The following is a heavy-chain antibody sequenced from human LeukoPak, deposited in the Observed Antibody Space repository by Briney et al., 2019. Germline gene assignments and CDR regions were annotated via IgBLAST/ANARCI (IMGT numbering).Heavy chain of an antibody. V-gene: IGHV4-34*01. J-gene: IGHJ5*02. Sequence: SETLSLTCAVYGGSFSGYYWSWIRQPPGKGLEWIGEINHSGSTNYNPSLKSRITISVDTSKNQFSLKLSSVTAADTAVYYCARHRWLRGYNWFDPWGQGTLVTVSS. D-gene: IGHD5-12*01. CDR1: GGSFSGYY. CDR3: ARHRWLRGYNWFDP. CDR2: INHSGST.